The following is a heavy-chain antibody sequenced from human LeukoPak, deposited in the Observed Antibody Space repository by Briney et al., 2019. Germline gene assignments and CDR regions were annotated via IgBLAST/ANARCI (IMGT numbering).Heavy chain of an antibody. D-gene: IGHD3-22*01. CDR1: GFTFSSYW. J-gene: IGHJ4*02. CDR3: AGAPPPTNYYDSSGYYRDYFDY. Sequence: PGGSLRLSCAASGFTFSSYWMHWVRQAPGKGLVWVSRINSDGSSTSYADSVKGRFTISRDNAKNTLYLQMNSLRAEDTAVYYCAGAPPPTNYYDSSGYYRDYFDYWGQGTLVTVSS. V-gene: IGHV3-74*01. CDR2: INSDGSST.